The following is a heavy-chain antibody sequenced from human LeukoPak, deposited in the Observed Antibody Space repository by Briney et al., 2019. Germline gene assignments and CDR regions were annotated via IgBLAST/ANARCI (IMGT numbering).Heavy chain of an antibody. CDR3: ARELHVERDDY. J-gene: IGHJ4*02. Sequence: ASVTVSCTASGFAFTSYGFTWVRQAPGQGFEWMGWISANDNKIHYSERHQGRVTMTTDTVTGTVYMELRSLRSDDMAVYYCARELHVERDDYWGQGTLVTVSS. CDR1: GFAFTSYG. CDR2: ISANDNKI. D-gene: IGHD1-1*01. V-gene: IGHV1-18*03.